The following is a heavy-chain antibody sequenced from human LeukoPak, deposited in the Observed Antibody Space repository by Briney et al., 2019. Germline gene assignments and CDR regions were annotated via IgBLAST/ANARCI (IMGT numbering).Heavy chain of an antibody. V-gene: IGHV3-66*01. J-gene: IGHJ3*02. Sequence: GGSLRLSCAASGFTVSSNYMSWVRQAPGKGLEWVSVIYSGGSTYYADSVKGRFTISRDNSKNTLYLQMNSLRAEDTAVYYCARAGLPDAPDAFDIWGQGTMVTVSS. CDR2: IYSGGST. CDR1: GFTVSSNY. CDR3: ARAGLPDAPDAFDI.